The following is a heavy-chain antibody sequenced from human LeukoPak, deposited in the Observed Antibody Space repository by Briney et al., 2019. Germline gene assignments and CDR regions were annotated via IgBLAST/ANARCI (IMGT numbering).Heavy chain of an antibody. CDR2: IKQDGSEK. Sequence: GGSLRLSCAASGFTFSTHWMSWVRQAPGKGLEWVANIKQDGSEKYYVDSVKGRFTIPRDNAKNSLYLQMNSLRAEDTAVYYCARGRTGTTLYFDYWGQGTLVTVSS. V-gene: IGHV3-7*01. CDR1: GFTFSTHW. D-gene: IGHD1-1*01. J-gene: IGHJ4*02. CDR3: ARGRTGTTLYFDY.